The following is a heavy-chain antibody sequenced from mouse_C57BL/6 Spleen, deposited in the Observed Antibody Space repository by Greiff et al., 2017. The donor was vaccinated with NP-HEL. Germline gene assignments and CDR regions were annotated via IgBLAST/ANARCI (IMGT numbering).Heavy chain of an antibody. CDR1: GYSFTGYY. CDR3: ARPPYDYGSSYAYFDY. Sequence: EVQLQQSGPELVKPGASVKISCKASGYSFTGYYMNWVKQSPEKSLEWIGEINPSTGGTTYNQKFKAKATLTVDNSSSTAYMQLKRLTSEDSAVYYCARPPYDYGSSYAYFDYWGQGTTLTVAS. V-gene: IGHV1-42*01. J-gene: IGHJ2*01. CDR2: INPSTGGT. D-gene: IGHD1-1*01.